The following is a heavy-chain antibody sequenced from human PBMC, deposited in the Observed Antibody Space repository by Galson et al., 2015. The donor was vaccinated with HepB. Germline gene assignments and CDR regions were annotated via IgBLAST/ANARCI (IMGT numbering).Heavy chain of an antibody. J-gene: IGHJ4*02. Sequence: SLRLSCAASGFTFSSYAMSWVRQAPGKGLEWVSAISGSGGSTKYADSVKGRFTISRDNSKNTLYLQMNSLRAEDTAVYYCTKDYSGSYFDYWGQGTLVTVSS. D-gene: IGHD1-26*01. CDR3: TKDYSGSYFDY. CDR1: GFTFSSYA. V-gene: IGHV3-23*01. CDR2: ISGSGGST.